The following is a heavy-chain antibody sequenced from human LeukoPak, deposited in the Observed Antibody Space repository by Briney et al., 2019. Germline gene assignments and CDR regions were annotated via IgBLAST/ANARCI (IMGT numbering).Heavy chain of an antibody. CDR2: IYYGGST. CDR1: GGSISSYY. J-gene: IGHJ5*02. CDR3: AREGRAGNWNYRWFDP. Sequence: PSETLSLTCTVSGGSISSYYWSWIRQPPGKGLEWIGYIYYGGSTNYNPSLKSRVTISVDTSKNQFSLKLSSVTAADTAVYYCAREGRAGNWNYRWFDPWGQGTLVTVSS. V-gene: IGHV4-59*12. D-gene: IGHD1-7*01.